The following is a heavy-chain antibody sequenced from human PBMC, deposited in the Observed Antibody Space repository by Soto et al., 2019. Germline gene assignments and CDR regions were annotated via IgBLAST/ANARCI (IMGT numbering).Heavy chain of an antibody. CDR2: ISYSGHTT. V-gene: IGHV3-23*01. CDR1: GFTFTSYA. D-gene: IGHD6-13*01. CDR3: AKGAPLLAAGTWWFDP. J-gene: IGHJ5*02. Sequence: LRLSCAASGFTFTSYAMNWVRQAPGQGLEWVSTISYSGHTTYYADSVKGRFTISRDNSNNTLYLQMDSLRGEDTAVYYCAKGAPLLAAGTWWFDPWGQGTLVTVSS.